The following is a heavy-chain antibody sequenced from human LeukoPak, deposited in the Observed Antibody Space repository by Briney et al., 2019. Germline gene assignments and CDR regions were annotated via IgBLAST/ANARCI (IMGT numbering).Heavy chain of an antibody. J-gene: IGHJ4*02. Sequence: QAGGSLRLSCAASGITFGSYWMTGVRQAPGKGLECVANIKPDGSEKHYVDSVEGRFTISRDNAKNSLFLEMNSLRAEDTAVYYCARGRMAVAGSYEYWGQGTLVTVSS. D-gene: IGHD6-19*01. CDR1: GITFGSYW. V-gene: IGHV3-7*05. CDR3: ARGRMAVAGSYEY. CDR2: IKPDGSEK.